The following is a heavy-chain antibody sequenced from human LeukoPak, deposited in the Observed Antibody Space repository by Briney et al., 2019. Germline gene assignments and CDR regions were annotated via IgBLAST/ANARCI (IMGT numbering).Heavy chain of an antibody. CDR3: AKERSGDPGGEEVFGAAPYDY. Sequence: GGSLRLSCAASGFNFSNYEMNWIRQAPGRGLEWISAMSRGGITIYYADSVKGRFTISRDDARNSVFLQMTSLGPDDTAIYYCAKERSGDPGGEEVFGAAPYDYWGQGALVIVSS. J-gene: IGHJ4*02. CDR2: MSRGGITI. D-gene: IGHD3-3*01. CDR1: GFNFSNYE. V-gene: IGHV3-48*03.